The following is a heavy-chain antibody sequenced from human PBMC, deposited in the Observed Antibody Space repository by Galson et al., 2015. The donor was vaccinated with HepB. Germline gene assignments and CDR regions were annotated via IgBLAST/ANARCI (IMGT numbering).Heavy chain of an antibody. V-gene: IGHV5-10-1*01. D-gene: IGHD2-2*01. J-gene: IGHJ5*02. CDR1: GYSFTSYW. CDR3: ARLPGGYCSSTSCRRNWFDP. Sequence: QSGAEVKKPGESLRISCKGSGYSFTSYWISWVRQMPGKGLEWMGRIDPSDSYTNYSPSFQGHVTISADKSISTAYLQWSSLKASDTAMYYCARLPGGYCSSTSCRRNWFDPWGQGTLVTVSS. CDR2: IDPSDSYT.